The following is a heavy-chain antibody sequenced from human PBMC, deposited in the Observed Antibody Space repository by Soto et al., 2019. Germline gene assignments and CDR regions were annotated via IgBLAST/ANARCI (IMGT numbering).Heavy chain of an antibody. CDR1: GESFNGYF. V-gene: IGHV4-34*01. Sequence: SETLSLTCAVYGESFNGYFWTWIRQPPGKGLEWIGEINHGGSTNYNPSLKSRLTISVDTSKNQFSLKLNSVSVADTAVYYCARRQYEFWSDFYTWHYYYGMDVWAQRTTVTVSS. CDR2: INHGGST. D-gene: IGHD3-3*01. CDR3: ARRQYEFWSDFYTWHYYYGMDV. J-gene: IGHJ6*02.